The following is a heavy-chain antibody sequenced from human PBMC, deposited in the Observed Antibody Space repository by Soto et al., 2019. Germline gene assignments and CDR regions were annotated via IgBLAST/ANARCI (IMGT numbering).Heavy chain of an antibody. V-gene: IGHV3-11*01. D-gene: IGHD3-10*01. Sequence: GGSLRLSCAASGVTFSDSYMTWIRQAPGKGLECISYISGSGDTIYYADSVKGRFTVSRDNAKNSLYLQMNSLRAEDTAVYYCASDPYYYASEYWGQGTLVTVSS. CDR1: GVTFSDSY. CDR2: ISGSGDTI. J-gene: IGHJ4*02. CDR3: ASDPYYYASEY.